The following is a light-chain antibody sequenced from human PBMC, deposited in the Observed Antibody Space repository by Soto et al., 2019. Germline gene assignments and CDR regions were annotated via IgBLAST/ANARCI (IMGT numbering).Light chain of an antibody. CDR2: AAS. J-gene: IGKJ4*01. V-gene: IGKV1-9*01. CDR3: QQVNVYPST. CDR1: QGISNH. Sequence: DIQMTQSPSTLSGSVGDRVTITCRASQGISNHLGWYQQKPGKAPELLIYAASTLQTGVPSRFSGGGSGTDFTLTITSLQPEDFATYYCQQVNVYPSTFGGGTKVDIK.